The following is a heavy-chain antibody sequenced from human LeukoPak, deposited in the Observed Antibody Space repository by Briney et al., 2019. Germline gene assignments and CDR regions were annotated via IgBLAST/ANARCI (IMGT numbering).Heavy chain of an antibody. CDR1: GFTLGDYA. J-gene: IGHJ4*02. CDR2: IRSKTDGVST. D-gene: IGHD6-6*01. V-gene: IGHV3-49*03. Sequence: GGSLRLSCTASGFTLGDYAMAWFRQAPGKGLEWVGFIRSKTDGVSTKYAASVRGRFTISRDDSKSIAYLQMNSLKTEDTAVYYCTRDRPIDYWGQGTLVTVSS. CDR3: TRDRPIDY.